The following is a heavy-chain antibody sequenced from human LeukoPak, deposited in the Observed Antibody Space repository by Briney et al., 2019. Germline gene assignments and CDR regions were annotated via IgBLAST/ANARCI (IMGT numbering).Heavy chain of an antibody. CDR2: ISGDSNRI. Sequence: GGSLRLSCVASGFTFDEYAMHWVRQIPGKGLEWVIGISGDSNRIDYADSVKGRFTISRDNAKNSVYLQMNSLRAEDTALYYCAKDRAIFVHYFDGWGQGTLVTVSS. CDR3: AKDRAIFVHYFDG. CDR1: GFTFDEYA. J-gene: IGHJ4*02. V-gene: IGHV3-9*01.